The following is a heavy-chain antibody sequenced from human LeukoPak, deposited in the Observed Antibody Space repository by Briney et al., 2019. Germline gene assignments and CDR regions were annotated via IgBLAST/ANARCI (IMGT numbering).Heavy chain of an antibody. V-gene: IGHV3-30*18. CDR3: AKDLSY. Sequence: GGSLRLSCAASGFTFSSYGMHWVRQAPGKGLEWVAVISYDGSNKYYADSVKGRITISRDNSKNTLYLQMNSLRAEDTAVYYCAKDLSYWGQGTLVTVSS. J-gene: IGHJ4*02. CDR1: GFTFSSYG. CDR2: ISYDGSNK.